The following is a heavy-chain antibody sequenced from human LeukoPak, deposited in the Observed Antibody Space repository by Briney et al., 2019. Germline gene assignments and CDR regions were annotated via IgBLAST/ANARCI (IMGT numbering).Heavy chain of an antibody. CDR3: ARERVEYGDYGGYEFDL. J-gene: IGHJ3*01. D-gene: IGHD4-17*01. CDR2: IKQDVSER. V-gene: IGHV3-7*04. Sequence: GGLLRLSCAASGFTFSNYWMSWVLQAPGKGLEWVANIKQDVSERYYVGSVKGRFTISRDNAKNSLYLQMNSLRAEDTAVYYCARERVEYGDYGGYEFDLWGQGTRVAVS. CDR1: GFTFSNYW.